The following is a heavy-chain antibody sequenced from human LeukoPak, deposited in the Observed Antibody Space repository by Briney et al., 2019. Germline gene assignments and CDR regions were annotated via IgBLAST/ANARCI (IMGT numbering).Heavy chain of an antibody. CDR1: GYTFTSYD. Sequence: GASVKVSCKASGYTFTSYDINWVRQATGQGLEWMGWMNPNSGNTGYAQKFQGRVTMTRNTSISTAYMELGSLRSEDTAVYYCARAVDDYSNHWFDPWGQGTLVTVSS. J-gene: IGHJ5*02. V-gene: IGHV1-8*01. CDR3: ARAVDDYSNHWFDP. D-gene: IGHD4-11*01. CDR2: MNPNSGNT.